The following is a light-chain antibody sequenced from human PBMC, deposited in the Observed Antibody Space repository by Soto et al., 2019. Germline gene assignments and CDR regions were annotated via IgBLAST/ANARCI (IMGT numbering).Light chain of an antibody. CDR2: DNN. CDR1: SSNIGNNH. J-gene: IGLJ1*01. V-gene: IGLV1-51*01. CDR3: ATWDGKV. Sequence: QSVLTQPPSISAAPGQKVTISFSGSSSNIGNNHVSWYQHLPGTAPKLLIYDNNKRPSGIPDRFSGSKSDTSATLGITGLQPGDEADYYCATWDGKVFGTGTKLTVL.